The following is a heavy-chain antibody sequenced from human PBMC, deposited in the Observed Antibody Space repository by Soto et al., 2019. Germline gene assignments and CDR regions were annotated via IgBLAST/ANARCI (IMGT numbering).Heavy chain of an antibody. Sequence: VAVISYDGNIKYYADSVKGRFTISRDNSKNTLYLQVDSLRAEDTAVYYCAKTSEGSYYDYWGQGTLVTVSS. D-gene: IGHD1-26*01. V-gene: IGHV3-30*18. CDR2: ISYDGNIK. J-gene: IGHJ4*02. CDR3: AKTSEGSYYDY.